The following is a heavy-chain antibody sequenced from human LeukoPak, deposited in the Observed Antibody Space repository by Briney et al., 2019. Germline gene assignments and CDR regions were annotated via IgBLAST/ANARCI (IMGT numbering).Heavy chain of an antibody. V-gene: IGHV3-21*01. CDR1: GFTFSYCG. CDR2: IGPTGNAR. J-gene: IGHJ4*02. D-gene: IGHD1-14*01. CDR3: ATETIGRHYDY. Sequence: PGGPLRLSCAASGFTFSYCGFNGVRQAPGKGLGWVSSIGPTGNARYIAVSARGRFTISRDNAKNSMYLQTDSLRDEDTAVYYCATETIGRHYDYWGQGTLLTVSS.